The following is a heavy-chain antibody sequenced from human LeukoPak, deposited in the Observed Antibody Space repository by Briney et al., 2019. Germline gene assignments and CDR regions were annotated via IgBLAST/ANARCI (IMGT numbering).Heavy chain of an antibody. CDR3: ARGRATGIAAAGTFDY. J-gene: IGHJ4*02. V-gene: IGHV1-2*02. Sequence: ASMKVSCKASGYTFTGYYMHWVRQAPGQGLEWMGWINPNSGGTNYAQKFQGRVTMTRDTSISTAYMELSRLRSDDTAVYYCARGRATGIAAAGTFDYWGQGTLVTVSS. CDR1: GYTFTGYY. D-gene: IGHD6-13*01. CDR2: INPNSGGT.